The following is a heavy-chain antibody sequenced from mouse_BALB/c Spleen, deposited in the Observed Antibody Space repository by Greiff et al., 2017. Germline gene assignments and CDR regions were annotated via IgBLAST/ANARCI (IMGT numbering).Heavy chain of an antibody. J-gene: IGHJ3*01. CDR2: INPGSGGT. CDR1: GYAFTNYL. D-gene: IGHD1-2*01. CDR3: ARSELRLRAY. Sequence: QVQLQQSGAELVRPGTSVKVSCKASGYAFTNYLIEWVKQRPGQGLEWIGVINPGSGGTNYNEKFKGKATLTADKSSSTAYMQLSSLTSDDSAVYFCARSELRLRAYWGQGTLVTVSA. V-gene: IGHV1-54*01.